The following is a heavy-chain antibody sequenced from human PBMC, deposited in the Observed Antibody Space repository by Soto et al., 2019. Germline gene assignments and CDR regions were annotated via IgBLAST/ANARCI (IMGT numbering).Heavy chain of an antibody. Sequence: EVPLLESGGGLVQPGGSLRLSCAASGFTISSNAMYWVRQAPGKGLEWVSGISDRGDTTHYADSVKGRFTISRDTSKNTLYLQLNTLRADDTAVYYCAKDKPGTTSFDYWGQGTLVTVSS. D-gene: IGHD1-1*01. CDR1: GFTISSNA. J-gene: IGHJ4*02. CDR3: AKDKPGTTSFDY. CDR2: ISDRGDTT. V-gene: IGHV3-23*01.